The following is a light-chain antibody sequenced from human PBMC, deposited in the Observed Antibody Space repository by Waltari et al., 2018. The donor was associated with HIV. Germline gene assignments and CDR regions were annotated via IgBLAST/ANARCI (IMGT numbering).Light chain of an antibody. CDR3: HQYGISPIT. J-gene: IGKJ5*01. V-gene: IGKV3-20*01. Sequence: EIVLTQSPGTLSLSPGERATLSCRASQSISSTYFAWYQQKPGQAPRLLIYAASSRATGVPDRFSGSGSGTDFTLTISRLEPEDFAVFYCHQYGISPITFGQGTRLEIK. CDR2: AAS. CDR1: QSISSTY.